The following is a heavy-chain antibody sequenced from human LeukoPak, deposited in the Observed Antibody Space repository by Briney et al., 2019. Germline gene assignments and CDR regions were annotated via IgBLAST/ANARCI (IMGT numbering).Heavy chain of an antibody. V-gene: IGHV3-74*01. D-gene: IGHD3-22*01. CDR2: INSDGSST. CDR3: ARDSSGYLNDLDY. J-gene: IGHJ4*02. CDR1: GFTFSSYW. Sequence: GGSLRLSCAASGFTFSSYWMHWVRQAPGKGLVWVTRINSDGSSTSYADSVKGRFTISRDNAKNSLYLQMNSLRAEDTAVYYCARDSSGYLNDLDYWGQGTLVTVSS.